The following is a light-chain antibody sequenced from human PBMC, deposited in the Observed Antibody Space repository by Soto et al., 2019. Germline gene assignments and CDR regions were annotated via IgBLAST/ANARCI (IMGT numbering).Light chain of an antibody. J-gene: IGLJ1*01. CDR1: TSDVGRYN. Sequence: QSVLTQPASVSGSPGQSITISCTETTSDVGRYNVSWYQQHPGKAPKLIIYDVSNRPSGVSNRFSGSKSGNTASLTISGLQAEDEADYYCNSYTSSSTYVFGTGTKVTVL. CDR2: DVS. V-gene: IGLV2-14*01. CDR3: NSYTSSSTYV.